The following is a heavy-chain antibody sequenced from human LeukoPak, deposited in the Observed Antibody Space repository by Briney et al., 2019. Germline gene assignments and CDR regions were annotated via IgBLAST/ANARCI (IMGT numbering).Heavy chain of an antibody. CDR1: GFTFSSYA. J-gene: IGHJ3*02. CDR3: AKDGHDYGDYVLDAFDI. D-gene: IGHD4-17*01. V-gene: IGHV3-23*01. Sequence: SGGSLRLSCAASGFTFSSYAMSWVRQAPGKGLEWVSAISGSGGSTYYADSVKGRFTISRDNSKNTLYLQMNSLRAEDTAVYYCAKDGHDYGDYVLDAFDIWGQGTMVTVSS. CDR2: ISGSGGST.